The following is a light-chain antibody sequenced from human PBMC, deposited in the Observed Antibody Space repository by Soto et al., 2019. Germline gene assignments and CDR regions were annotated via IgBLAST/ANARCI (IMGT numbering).Light chain of an antibody. CDR3: QQYGSSPSIT. V-gene: IGKV3-20*01. CDR2: GAS. J-gene: IGKJ5*01. Sequence: EIVLTQSPGTLSLSPGERATLSCKASQSVSSSYLAWYRQKPGQAPRLLIHGASSRATGIPDRFSGSGSGTDFTLTISRLETEDFAVYYCQQYGSSPSITFGQGTRLDIK. CDR1: QSVSSSY.